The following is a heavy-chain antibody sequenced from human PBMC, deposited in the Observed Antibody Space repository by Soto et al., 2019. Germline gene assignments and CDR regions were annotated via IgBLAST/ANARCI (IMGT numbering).Heavy chain of an antibody. D-gene: IGHD1-1*01. CDR3: ARDGERDTGLNFYYYLHGMDA. Sequence: ASVKVSCKASGYTFTTYGISWVRQAPGQGLEWMGWISPYNGTTKYAEKFQGEMTMTTDTATSTAYMDLRSLRSDDTAVNYCARDGERDTGLNFYYYLHGMDAWGQGTRVTVSS. CDR1: GYTFTTYG. V-gene: IGHV1-18*04. J-gene: IGHJ6*02. CDR2: ISPYNGTT.